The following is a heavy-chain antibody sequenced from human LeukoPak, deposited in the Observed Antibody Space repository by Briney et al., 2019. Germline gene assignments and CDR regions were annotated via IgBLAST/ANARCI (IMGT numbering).Heavy chain of an antibody. Sequence: GGSLRLSCAASGFTFSSYWMHWVRQAPGKGLVWVSRINSDGSSTSYADSVKGRFTISRDNAKNTLYLQMNSLRAEDTAVYYCARPSGSGSYYYYYYGMGVWGQGTTVTVSS. CDR3: ARPSGSGSYYYYYYGMGV. J-gene: IGHJ6*02. V-gene: IGHV3-74*01. CDR2: INSDGSST. CDR1: GFTFSSYW. D-gene: IGHD3-10*01.